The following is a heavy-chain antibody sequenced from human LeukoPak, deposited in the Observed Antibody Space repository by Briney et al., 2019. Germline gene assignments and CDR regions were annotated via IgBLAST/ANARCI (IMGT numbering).Heavy chain of an antibody. CDR1: GYTFSSYD. Sequence: ASVKVSPKASGYTFSSYDINWGRHAAGQGPEWMGWMNPNSGNTAYAQNFQGRVIMTRNTSISTAYMELSRLRFEDTAVFYCAIRTSRGGSGSSYFDSWGLGTLVTVSS. V-gene: IGHV1-8*01. D-gene: IGHD3-10*01. J-gene: IGHJ4*02. CDR2: MNPNSGNT. CDR3: AIRTSRGGSGSSYFDS.